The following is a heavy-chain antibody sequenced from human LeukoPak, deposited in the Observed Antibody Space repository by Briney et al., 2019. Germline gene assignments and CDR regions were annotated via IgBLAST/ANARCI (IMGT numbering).Heavy chain of an antibody. CDR1: GGSISSYY. Sequence: SETLSLTCTVSGGSISSYYWSWIRQPPGKGLEWIGYIYYSGSTNYNPSLKSRVTISVDTSKNQFSLKLSSVTAADTAVYYCARKHWNDVNYYYYYGMDVWGQGTTVTVSS. V-gene: IGHV4-59*08. CDR2: IYYSGST. CDR3: ARKHWNDVNYYYYYGMDV. J-gene: IGHJ6*02. D-gene: IGHD1-1*01.